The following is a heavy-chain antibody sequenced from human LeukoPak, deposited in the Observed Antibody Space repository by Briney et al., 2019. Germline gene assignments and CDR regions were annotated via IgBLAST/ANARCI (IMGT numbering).Heavy chain of an antibody. CDR1: GYTFTSYD. V-gene: IGHV1-8*03. Sequence: GASVKVSCKASGYTFTSYDINWVRQATGQGLEWMGWMNPNSGNTGYAQKFQGRVTITRNTSISTAYMELSSLGSEDTAVYYCARSIAAAGTGFDYWGQGTLVTVSS. CDR3: ARSIAAAGTGFDY. CDR2: MNPNSGNT. J-gene: IGHJ4*02. D-gene: IGHD6-13*01.